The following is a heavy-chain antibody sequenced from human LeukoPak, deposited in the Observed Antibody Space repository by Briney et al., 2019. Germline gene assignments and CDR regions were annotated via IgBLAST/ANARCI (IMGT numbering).Heavy chain of an antibody. V-gene: IGHV1-2*02. J-gene: IGHJ4*02. Sequence: ASVKVSCKASGYTFTGYYMHWVRQAPGQGLEWMGWINPNSGGTNYAQKLQGRVAMTTDTSTSTAYMELRSLRSDDTAVYYCARGHSGWYWGSLVSFDYWGQGTLVTVSS. CDR2: INPNSGGT. CDR3: ARGHSGWYWGSLVSFDY. CDR1: GYTFTGYY. D-gene: IGHD6-19*01.